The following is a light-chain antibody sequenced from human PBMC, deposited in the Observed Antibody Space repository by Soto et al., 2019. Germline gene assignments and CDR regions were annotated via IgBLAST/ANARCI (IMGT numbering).Light chain of an antibody. J-gene: IGKJ1*01. CDR1: QSVSSSY. CDR3: HQYGSSPPWT. CDR2: GAS. Sequence: EIVLTQSPGTLSLSPGERATLSCRASQSVSSSYLAWYQQKPGQAPRLLIYGASSRATGIPYRCSGSGAGTNFTLTISRLEHEEFAVYYCHQYGSSPPWTFGQGTKVEIK. V-gene: IGKV3-20*01.